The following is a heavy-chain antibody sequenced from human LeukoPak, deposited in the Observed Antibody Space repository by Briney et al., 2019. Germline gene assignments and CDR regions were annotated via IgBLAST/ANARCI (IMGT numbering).Heavy chain of an antibody. V-gene: IGHV1-69*01. CDR2: IIPIFGTA. J-gene: IGHJ4*02. Sequence: WASVKVSCKASGGTFSSYAISWVRQAPGQGLEWMGGIIPIFGTANYAQKFQGRVTITADESTSTAYMELSSLRSEDTAVYYCARGRRGSGSYYNRRSLDYWGQGTLVTVSS. CDR1: GGTFSSYA. CDR3: ARGRRGSGSYYNRRSLDY. D-gene: IGHD3-10*01.